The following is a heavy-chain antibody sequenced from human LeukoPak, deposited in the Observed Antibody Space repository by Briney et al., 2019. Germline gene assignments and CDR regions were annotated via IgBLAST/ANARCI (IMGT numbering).Heavy chain of an antibody. J-gene: IGHJ4*02. Sequence: SETLSLTCAVYGGSFSGYYWSWIRQPPGKGLEWIGEINHNGSTNYNPSLKSRVTISVDTSKNQFSLKLSSVTAADTAVYYCARGSPLSIFGVVISYFDYWGQGTLVTVSS. D-gene: IGHD3-3*01. CDR1: GGSFSGYY. CDR3: ARGSPLSIFGVVISYFDY. CDR2: INHNGST. V-gene: IGHV4-34*01.